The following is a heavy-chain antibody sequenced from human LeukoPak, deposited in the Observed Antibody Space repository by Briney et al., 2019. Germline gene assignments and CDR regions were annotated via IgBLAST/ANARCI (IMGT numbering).Heavy chain of an antibody. Sequence: GASVMVSCKAFGYTFTSYAMHWVRQAPGQRLEWMGWINAGSGDTKCSQKFQDRVTLTRDTSASAAYMELSSLRSEDTAVYYCARPTYYYDSRGYSESPHFDYWGQGTLVTVSS. CDR2: INAGSGDT. J-gene: IGHJ4*02. D-gene: IGHD3-22*01. CDR1: GYTFTSYA. V-gene: IGHV1-3*01. CDR3: ARPTYYYDSRGYSESPHFDY.